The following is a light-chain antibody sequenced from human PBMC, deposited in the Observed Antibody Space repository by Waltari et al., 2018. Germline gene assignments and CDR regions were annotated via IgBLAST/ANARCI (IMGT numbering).Light chain of an antibody. CDR2: DVS. V-gene: IGLV2-14*01. CDR1: SSDVGGYNY. CDR3: SSYTSSYTYV. Sequence: QSALTQPASVSGSPGQSITISCTGTSSDVGGYNYVSWYQQHPGKAPTLMIYDVSKRPSVISNRFSGSKSGKTASLTISGLQAEDEADYYCSSYTSSYTYVFGSGTKVAVL. J-gene: IGLJ1*01.